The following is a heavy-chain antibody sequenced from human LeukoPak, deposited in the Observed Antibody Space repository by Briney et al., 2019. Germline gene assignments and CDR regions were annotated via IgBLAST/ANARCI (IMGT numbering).Heavy chain of an antibody. CDR1: GGSFSGYY. CDR3: ARGRVLLWFGELLHNWFDP. D-gene: IGHD3-10*01. V-gene: IGHV4-34*01. Sequence: SETLSLTCAVYGGSFSGYYWSWIRQPPGKGLERIGEINHSGSTNYNPSLKSRVTISVDTSKNQFSLKLSSVTAADTAVYYCARGRVLLWFGELLHNWFDPWGQGTLVTVSS. J-gene: IGHJ5*02. CDR2: INHSGST.